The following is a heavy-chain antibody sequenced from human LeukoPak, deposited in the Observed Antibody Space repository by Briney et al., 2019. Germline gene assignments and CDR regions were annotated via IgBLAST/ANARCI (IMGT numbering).Heavy chain of an antibody. V-gene: IGHV3-20*04. J-gene: IGHJ3*02. CDR3: AKAMIVVVITAHAFDI. CDR1: GFTFDDYA. CDR2: TNWDGGRT. D-gene: IGHD3-22*01. Sequence: PGGSLRLSCAASGFTFDDYAMSWVRQTPGKGLEWVSGTNWDGGRTGYADSVKGRFTISRDNSKNTLYLQMNSLRAEDTAVYYCAKAMIVVVITAHAFDIWGQGTMVTVSS.